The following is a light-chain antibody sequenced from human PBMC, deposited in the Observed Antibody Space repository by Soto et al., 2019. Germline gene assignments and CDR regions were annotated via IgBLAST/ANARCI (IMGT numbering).Light chain of an antibody. CDR3: SSYGGSNNFVV. CDR2: DVI. J-gene: IGLJ2*01. CDR1: SSDIGGNNF. V-gene: IGLV2-8*01. Sequence: QSALTQPPSASGSPGQSVTISCTGTSSDIGGNNFVSWYQHHPGKAPKLMLYDVIKRPSGVPARFSGSKSGNTASLTVSGLQAEDEADYYCSSYGGSNNFVVVGGGTKLTVL.